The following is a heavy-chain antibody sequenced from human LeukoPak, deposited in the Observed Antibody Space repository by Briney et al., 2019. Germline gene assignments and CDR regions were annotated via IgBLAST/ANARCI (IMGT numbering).Heavy chain of an antibody. D-gene: IGHD2-21*02. V-gene: IGHV3-11*03. Sequence: GGSLRLSCAASGFTFSDYYMSWIRQAPGKGLGWVSYISISSSYTNYADSLKGRFTISRDNAKNSLYLQITSLRAEDTAVYYCATYCGGHCYSPHDAFDIWGQGTMVTVSS. CDR2: ISISSSYT. J-gene: IGHJ3*02. CDR3: ATYCGGHCYSPHDAFDI. CDR1: GFTFSDYY.